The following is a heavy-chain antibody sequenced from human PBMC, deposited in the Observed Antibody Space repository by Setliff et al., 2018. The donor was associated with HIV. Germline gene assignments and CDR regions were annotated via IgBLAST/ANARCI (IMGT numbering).Heavy chain of an antibody. CDR2: IDSGNGNT. J-gene: IGHJ4*02. CDR1: GYTFRNYA. V-gene: IGHV1-3*04. CDR3: AREIRNYDFWSGYWEDHYFDS. Sequence: ASVKVSCKASGYTFRNYAVHWVRQAPGQRLEWMGWIDSGNGNTKISPKFQDRVTIIRDTSATTVYMEVNSLRSEDTAVYYCAREIRNYDFWSGYWEDHYFDSWGQGTLVTVS. D-gene: IGHD3-3*01.